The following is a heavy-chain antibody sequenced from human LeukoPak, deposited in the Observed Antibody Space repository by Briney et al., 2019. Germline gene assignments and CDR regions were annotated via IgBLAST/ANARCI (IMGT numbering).Heavy chain of an antibody. CDR3: DASDF. CDR2: ISETGGGT. J-gene: IGHJ4*02. Sequence: GGSLRLSCAASGFTFATYAMGWVRQSPGKGLEWVSTISETGGGTHYANSVRGRFTISRDNSKDTLYLQMNNLRAEDTAIYYCDASDFWGQGTLVTVSS. CDR1: GFTFATYA. V-gene: IGHV3-23*01.